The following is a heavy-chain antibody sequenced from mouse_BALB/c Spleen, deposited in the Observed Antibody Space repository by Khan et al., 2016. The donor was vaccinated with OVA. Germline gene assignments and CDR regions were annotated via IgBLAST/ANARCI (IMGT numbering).Heavy chain of an antibody. CDR2: ISTYYGDA. D-gene: IGHD1-1*02. J-gene: IGHJ3*01. Sequence: VQLQESGAELVRPGVSVKTSCKGSGYTFTDFAMHWMKQSHAKSLEWLGVISTYYGDADYNHKFRDKATMTVDKSSSTAYMELAGLTSEDSAIYYCVRGGGKSRFAYWGQGTLVTVSA. V-gene: IGHV1S137*01. CDR3: VRGGGKSRFAY. CDR1: GYTFTDFA.